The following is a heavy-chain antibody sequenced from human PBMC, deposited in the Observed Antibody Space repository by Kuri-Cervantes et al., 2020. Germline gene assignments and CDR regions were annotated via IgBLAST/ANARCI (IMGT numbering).Heavy chain of an antibody. V-gene: IGHV1-18*01. Sequence: ASVKVSCKASGYTFTSYGISWVRQAPGQELEWMGWISAYNGNTNYAQKLQGRVTMTTDTSTSTAYMELRSLRSDDTAVYYCARVHSSGYYYTYYYGMDVWGQGTTVTVSS. CDR2: ISAYNGNT. D-gene: IGHD3-22*01. CDR1: GYTFTSYG. J-gene: IGHJ6*02. CDR3: ARVHSSGYYYTYYYGMDV.